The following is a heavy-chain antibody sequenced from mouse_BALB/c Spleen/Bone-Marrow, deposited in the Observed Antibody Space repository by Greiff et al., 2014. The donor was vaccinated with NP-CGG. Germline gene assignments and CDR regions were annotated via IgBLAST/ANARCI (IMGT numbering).Heavy chain of an antibody. Sequence: QVQLQQSGAELVRPGTSVKVSCKGSGYAFTNYLIEWVKQRPGQGLEWIGVINSGSGGTKYNEKFKGKATLTADKSSSTAYMQLSSLTSDDSAVYFCARATTDAMDYLGQGTSVTVSS. V-gene: IGHV1-54*01. CDR3: ARATTDAMDY. D-gene: IGHD1-1*01. CDR1: GYAFTNYL. CDR2: INSGSGGT. J-gene: IGHJ4*01.